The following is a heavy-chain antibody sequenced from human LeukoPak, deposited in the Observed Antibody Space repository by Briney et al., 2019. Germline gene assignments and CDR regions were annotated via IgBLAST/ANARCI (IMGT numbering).Heavy chain of an antibody. CDR2: ISAYNGNT. CDR1: GYAFTSYG. CDR3: ARDPPQDYYDSSGYYPDAFDI. D-gene: IGHD3-22*01. Sequence: EASVKVSCKASGYAFTSYGISWVRQAPGQGLEWMGWISAYNGNTNYAQKLQGRVTMTTDTSTSTAYMELRSLRSDDTAVYYCARDPPQDYYDSSGYYPDAFDIWGRGTMVTVSS. V-gene: IGHV1-18*01. J-gene: IGHJ3*02.